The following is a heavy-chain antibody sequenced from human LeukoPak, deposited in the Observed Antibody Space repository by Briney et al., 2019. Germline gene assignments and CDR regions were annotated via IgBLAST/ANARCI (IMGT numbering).Heavy chain of an antibody. CDR1: GFTFSDYY. D-gene: IGHD1-26*01. CDR2: TRNKANNYTT. V-gene: IGHV3-72*01. J-gene: IGHJ4*02. CDR3: ARASVNSGTYYLDY. Sequence: GGSLRLSCAASGFTFSDYYMDWVRQTPGKGLEWVGRTRNKANNYTTEYAASVKGKFTISRDDSKNSLYLQMNSLKTEDTAVYYCARASVNSGTYYLDYWGQGTLVTVSS.